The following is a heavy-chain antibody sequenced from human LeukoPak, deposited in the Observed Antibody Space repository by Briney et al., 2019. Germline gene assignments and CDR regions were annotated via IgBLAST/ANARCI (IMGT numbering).Heavy chain of an antibody. V-gene: IGHV3-74*01. CDR2: IKSDGST. D-gene: IGHD3-22*01. J-gene: IGHJ1*01. CDR3: ARAPSEIGGYYPEYFRH. CDR1: GFTFSSHW. Sequence: GGSLRLSCVASGFTFSSHWMHWVRQAPGKGLVWVSRIKSDGSTRYADSVKGRFTISRDNAKNTVSLQMNSLRAEDTGVYYCARAPSEIGGYYPEYFRHWGQGTLVTVSP.